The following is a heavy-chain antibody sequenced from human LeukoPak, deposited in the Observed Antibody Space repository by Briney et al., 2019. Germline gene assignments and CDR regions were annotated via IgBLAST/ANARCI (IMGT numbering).Heavy chain of an antibody. D-gene: IGHD6-13*01. V-gene: IGHV3-30-3*01. J-gene: IGHJ4*02. CDR3: ARLYYSSSWVLRFFDY. Sequence: GGSLRLSCAASGFTFSSYAMHWVRQAPGKGLEWVAVISYDGSNKYYADSVKGRFTISRDNSKNTLYLQMNSLRAEDTAVYYCARLYYSSSWVLRFFDYWGQGTLVTVSS. CDR1: GFTFSSYA. CDR2: ISYDGSNK.